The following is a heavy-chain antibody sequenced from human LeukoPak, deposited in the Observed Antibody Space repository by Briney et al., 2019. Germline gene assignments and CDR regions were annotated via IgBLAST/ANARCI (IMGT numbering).Heavy chain of an antibody. CDR2: ISSSGSTI. D-gene: IGHD3-10*01. CDR3: ARWRLRSGDAFDI. CDR1: GFTFSDYY. V-gene: IGHV3-11*04. J-gene: IGHJ3*02. Sequence: KPGGSLRLSCAASGFTFSDYYMSWIRQAAGKGLEWVSYISSSGSTIYYADSVKGRFTISRDNAKNSLYLQMNSLRAEDTAVYYCARWRLRSGDAFDIWGQGTMVTVSS.